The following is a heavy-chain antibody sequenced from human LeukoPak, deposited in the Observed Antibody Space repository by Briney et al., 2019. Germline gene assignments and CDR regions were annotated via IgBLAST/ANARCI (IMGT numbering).Heavy chain of an antibody. V-gene: IGHV3-23*01. D-gene: IGHD6-13*01. CDR3: ARHGSWSFDY. CDR2: ITSGSGSNV. Sequence: GGSLRLSCAASGFTFSSHAMSWVRQAPGKGLEWVSAITSGSGSNVYYTDSLKGRFTISRDNSKNTLYLQMNSLRAEDTAVYYCARHGSWSFDYWGQGTLVTVSA. J-gene: IGHJ4*02. CDR1: GFTFSSHA.